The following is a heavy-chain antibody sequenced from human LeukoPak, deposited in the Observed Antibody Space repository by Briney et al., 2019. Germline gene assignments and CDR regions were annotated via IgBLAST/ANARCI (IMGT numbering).Heavy chain of an antibody. Sequence: GGSLRLSCAASGFTFSSYSMNWVRQAPGKGLEWVSSISSSSSYIYYADSVKGRFTISRDNAKNSLYLQMNSLRAEDTAVYYCAKPWGRVKLRSYDSSGYYPYYFDYWGQGTLVTVSS. CDR2: ISSSSSYI. D-gene: IGHD3-22*01. CDR1: GFTFSSYS. J-gene: IGHJ4*02. CDR3: AKPWGRVKLRSYDSSGYYPYYFDY. V-gene: IGHV3-21*01.